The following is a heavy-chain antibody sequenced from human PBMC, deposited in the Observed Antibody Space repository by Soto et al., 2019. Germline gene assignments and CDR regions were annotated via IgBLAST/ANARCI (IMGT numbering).Heavy chain of an antibody. CDR2: IYYSGST. CDR1: GGSISSSSYY. CDR3: ARRGGCSGGSCYWNFDY. V-gene: IGHV4-39*01. J-gene: IGHJ4*02. D-gene: IGHD2-15*01. Sequence: PSETLSLTCTVSGGSISSSSYYWGWIRQPPGKGLEWIGSIYYSGSTYYNPSLKSRVTISVDTSKNQFSLKLSSVTAADTAVYYCARRGGCSGGSCYWNFDYWGQGTLVTVSS.